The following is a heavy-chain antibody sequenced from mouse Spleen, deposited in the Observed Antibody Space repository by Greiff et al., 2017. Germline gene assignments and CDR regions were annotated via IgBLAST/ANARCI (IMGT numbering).Heavy chain of an antibody. CDR2: INPYNGAT. Sequence: VQLQQSGPELVKPGASVKISCKASGYSFTGYYMHWVKQSHVKSLEWIGRINPYNGATSYNQNFKDKASLTVDKSSSTAYMELHSLTSEDSAVYYCARTLELGRYWALDYWGQGTSVTVSS. CDR3: ARTLELGRYWALDY. CDR1: GYSFTGYY. J-gene: IGHJ4*01. V-gene: IGHV1-31*01. D-gene: IGHD4-1*01.